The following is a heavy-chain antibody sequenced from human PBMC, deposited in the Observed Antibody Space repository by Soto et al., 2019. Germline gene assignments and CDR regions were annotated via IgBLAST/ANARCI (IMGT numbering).Heavy chain of an antibody. Sequence: QITLKASGPTLVKPTQTLTLTCTFSGFSLSTSGLGVGWIRQPPGKALEWLALIYWDDDKRYSPSLKSRLTITKDTSKNHLVLTMTNMDPVDTATYYWARQLDCSSTSCYLGSYYFVYWGQGTLVTVSS. V-gene: IGHV2-5*02. CDR3: ARQLDCSSTSCYLGSYYFVY. D-gene: IGHD2-2*01. J-gene: IGHJ4*02. CDR1: GFSLSTSGLG. CDR2: IYWDDDK.